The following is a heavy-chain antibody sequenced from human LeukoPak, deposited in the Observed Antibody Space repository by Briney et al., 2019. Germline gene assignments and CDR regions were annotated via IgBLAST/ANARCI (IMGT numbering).Heavy chain of an antibody. D-gene: IGHD3-10*01. J-gene: IGHJ4*02. CDR2: INSDGSST. CDR1: GFTFDDYA. CDR3: ARDFGGLYFDY. Sequence: GRSLRLSCAASGFTFDDYAMHWVRQAPGKGLVWVSRINSDGSSTSYADSVKGRFTISRGNAKNTLYLQMSSLRAEDTAVYYCARDFGGLYFDYWGQGTLVTVSS. V-gene: IGHV3-74*01.